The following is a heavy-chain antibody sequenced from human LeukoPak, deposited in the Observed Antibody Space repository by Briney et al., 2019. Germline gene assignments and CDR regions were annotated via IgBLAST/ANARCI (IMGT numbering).Heavy chain of an antibody. CDR3: ARDLGLVATTYYYYMDV. CDR1: GFTFSSYE. Sequence: GGSLRLSCAASGFTFSSYEMNWVRQAPGKGLEWVSYISSSGSTIYYADSVKGRFTISRDNAKNSLYLQMNSLRAEDTAVYYCARDLGLVATTYYYYMDVWGKGTTVTVSS. V-gene: IGHV3-48*03. CDR2: ISSSGSTI. J-gene: IGHJ6*03. D-gene: IGHD5-12*01.